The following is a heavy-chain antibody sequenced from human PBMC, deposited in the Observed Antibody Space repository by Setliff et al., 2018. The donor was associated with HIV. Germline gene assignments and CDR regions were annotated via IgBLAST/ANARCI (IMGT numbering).Heavy chain of an antibody. CDR3: AKNPCRSGYYD. D-gene: IGHD3-22*01. V-gene: IGHV3-30*02. CDR1: GFTFSSYG. Sequence: GGSLRLSCAASGFTFSSYGMHSVRQAPGKGLEWVALIRYDVSNKYYADSVKGRFTISRDNSKNTLYLQMNSLRAEDTAVYYCAKNPCRSGYYDWGQGTLVTVSS. J-gene: IGHJ4*02. CDR2: IRYDVSNK.